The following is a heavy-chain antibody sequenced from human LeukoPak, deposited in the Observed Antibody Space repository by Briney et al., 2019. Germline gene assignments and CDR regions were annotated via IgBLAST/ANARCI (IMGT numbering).Heavy chain of an antibody. Sequence: SVKVSCKASGGTFSSYAISWVRQAPGQGLEWMGGMIPIFGTAHLAQMFQGRVTITADKSTSTAYMQLSSLRSEDTAVYYCARDARLVGATPDDAFDIWGQGTMVTVSS. V-gene: IGHV1-69*06. CDR3: ARDARLVGATPDDAFDI. CDR2: MIPIFGTA. J-gene: IGHJ3*02. CDR1: GGTFSSYA. D-gene: IGHD1-26*01.